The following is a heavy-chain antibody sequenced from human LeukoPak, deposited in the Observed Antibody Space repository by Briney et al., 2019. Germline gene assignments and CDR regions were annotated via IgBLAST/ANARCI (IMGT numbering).Heavy chain of an antibody. CDR3: ARHSNPWPYGDY. Sequence: GESLKISCKGSGYSFTSYWIGWARQMPGKGLERMGIVYPGDSDTRCSPSFQGQVTISADKSISTAYLQWSSLKASDTAIYYCARHSNPWPYGDYWGQGTLVTVSS. D-gene: IGHD4-17*01. CDR1: GYSFTSYW. J-gene: IGHJ4*02. CDR2: VYPGDSDT. V-gene: IGHV5-51*01.